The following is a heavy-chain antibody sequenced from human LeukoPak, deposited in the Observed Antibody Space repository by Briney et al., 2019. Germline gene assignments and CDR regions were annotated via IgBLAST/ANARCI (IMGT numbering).Heavy chain of an antibody. D-gene: IGHD6-19*01. J-gene: IGHJ4*02. V-gene: IGHV4-34*01. Sequence: SETLSLTCAVYGGSFSGYYWSWIRQPPGKGLEWIGEINHSGSTNNNPSLKSRVTISVDTSKNQFSLKLSSVTAADTAVYYCARGGNSSGFGDGFDYWGQGTLVTVSS. CDR3: ARGGNSSGFGDGFDY. CDR1: GGSFSGYY. CDR2: INHSGST.